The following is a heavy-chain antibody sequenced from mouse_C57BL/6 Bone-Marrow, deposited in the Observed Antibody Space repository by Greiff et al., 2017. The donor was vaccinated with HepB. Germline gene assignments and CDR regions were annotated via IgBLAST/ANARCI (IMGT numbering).Heavy chain of an antibody. J-gene: IGHJ2*01. CDR1: GFTFTDYY. D-gene: IGHD2-5*01. V-gene: IGHV7-3*01. Sequence: EVKLVESGGGLVQPGGSLSLSCAASGFTFTDYYMSWVRQPPGKALEWLGFIRNKANGYTTEYSASVKGRFTISRDNSQHILYLPMNALRAEDSATYYCARSHPYCSNYEGFFDYWGQGTTLTVSS. CDR3: ARSHPYCSNYEGFFDY. CDR2: IRNKANGYTT.